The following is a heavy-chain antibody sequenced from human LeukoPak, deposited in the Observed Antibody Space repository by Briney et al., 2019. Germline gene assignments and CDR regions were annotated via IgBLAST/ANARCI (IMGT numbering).Heavy chain of an antibody. CDR1: GYTFTSHD. J-gene: IGHJ3*02. D-gene: IGHD3-3*01. CDR2: MNPNSGYT. V-gene: IGHV1-8*01. Sequence: ASVKVSCKASGYTFTSHDINWVRQATGQGLEWMGWMNPNSGYTGYEQKFQGRVTMTWDTSTSTAYMELSSLRSEDTAVYYCASGYDFWSGYHDAFDIWGQGTMVTVSS. CDR3: ASGYDFWSGYHDAFDI.